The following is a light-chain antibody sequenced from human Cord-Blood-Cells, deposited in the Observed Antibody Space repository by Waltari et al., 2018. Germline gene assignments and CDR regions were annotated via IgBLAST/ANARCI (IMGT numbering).Light chain of an antibody. CDR2: GNS. V-gene: IGLV1-40*01. Sequence: QSVLTQPPSVSVAPGQRVTISCTGSSSNIGAGSDVYWYQQLPGTAPKLLIYGNSNRPSGVPDRFSGSKSGTSASLAITGLQAEDEADYYCQSYDSSLSVVFGGGTKLTVL. CDR1: SSNIGAGSD. J-gene: IGLJ2*01. CDR3: QSYDSSLSVV.